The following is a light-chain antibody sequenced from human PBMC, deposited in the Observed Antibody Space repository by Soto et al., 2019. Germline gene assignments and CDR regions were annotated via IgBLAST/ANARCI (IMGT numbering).Light chain of an antibody. V-gene: IGLV2-8*01. J-gene: IGLJ1*01. Sequence: QSVLTQPPSASGSPGQSVTISCTGTSSDVGGYNYVSWYQQHPGKAPKLMIYEVSKRPSGVPDRFSGSKSGNTASLTVSGLQAEDEADYYCTSYAGSNNFFYVFGTGTKV. CDR3: TSYAGSNNFFYV. CDR2: EVS. CDR1: SSDVGGYNY.